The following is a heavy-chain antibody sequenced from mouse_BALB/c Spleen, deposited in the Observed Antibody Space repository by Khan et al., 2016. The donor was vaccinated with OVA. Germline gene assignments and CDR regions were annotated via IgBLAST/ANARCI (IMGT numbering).Heavy chain of an antibody. CDR2: IDPSDSYT. CDR1: GYPLTSYW. J-gene: IGHJ3*01. CDR3: ARSFHYGSSTWFAH. Sequence: QVQLQQPGAELVKPGASVKLSCTASGYPLTSYWLHWVKQRPGQGLEWIGEIDPSDSYTNYNQKFKGKATLTLDKSSSPTYMQLSSLTSEDSAVYYFARSFHYGSSTWFAHWGQGTLVTVSA. D-gene: IGHD1-1*01. V-gene: IGHV1-69*02.